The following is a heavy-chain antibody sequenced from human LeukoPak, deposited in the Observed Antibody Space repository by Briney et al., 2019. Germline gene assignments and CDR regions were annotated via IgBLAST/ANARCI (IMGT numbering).Heavy chain of an antibody. Sequence: GGSLRLSCAASGFSISSHFMTWVRQAAEKGLEWVSVIYTGGITHYADSVAGRFTISRDISKNTLYLQMNNLRVEDTDVYYCARDQVTSGGGLDYWGQGTLVTVSS. V-gene: IGHV3-53*01. CDR2: IYTGGIT. J-gene: IGHJ4*02. CDR3: ARDQVTSGGGLDY. CDR1: GFSISSHF. D-gene: IGHD2-21*02.